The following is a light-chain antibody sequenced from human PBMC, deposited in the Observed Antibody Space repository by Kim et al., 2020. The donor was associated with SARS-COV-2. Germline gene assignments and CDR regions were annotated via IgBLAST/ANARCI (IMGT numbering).Light chain of an antibody. V-gene: IGLV3-1*01. J-gene: IGLJ2*01. CDR3: QAWDTTTEAV. CDR2: QDD. CDR1: KLGDKY. Sequence: VSPGQTASISCSGDKLGDKYACWYQQKPGQSPVLVIYQDDKRPLGIPERFSGSNSGNTATLTISGTQAMDEAYYYCQAWDTTTEAVFGGGTKLTVL.